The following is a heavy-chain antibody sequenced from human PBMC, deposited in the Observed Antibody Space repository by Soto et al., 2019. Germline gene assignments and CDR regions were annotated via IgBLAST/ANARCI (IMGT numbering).Heavy chain of an antibody. CDR2: IIPILGIA. V-gene: IGHV1-69*02. D-gene: IGHD2-8*01. Sequence: VASVKVSCKASGGTFSSYTISWVRQAPGQGLEWMGRIIPILGIANYAQKFQGRVTITADKSTSTAYMELSSLRSEDTAVYYCAFKVFSRPDLDYWGQGTLVTVSS. CDR1: GGTFSSYT. J-gene: IGHJ4*02. CDR3: AFKVFSRPDLDY.